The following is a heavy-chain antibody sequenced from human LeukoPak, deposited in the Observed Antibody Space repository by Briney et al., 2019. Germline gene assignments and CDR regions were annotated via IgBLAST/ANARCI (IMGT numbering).Heavy chain of an antibody. V-gene: IGHV3-21*01. Sequence: GGSLRLSCAASGFTFSSYSMNWVRQAPGKGLEWVSSISSSSSYIYYADSVKGRFTISRDNAKNSLYLQMNSLRAEDTAVYYCARDSPERYSYADYWGQGTLVTVSS. J-gene: IGHJ4*02. CDR1: GFTFSSYS. CDR3: ARDSPERYSYADY. CDR2: ISSSSSYI. D-gene: IGHD5-18*01.